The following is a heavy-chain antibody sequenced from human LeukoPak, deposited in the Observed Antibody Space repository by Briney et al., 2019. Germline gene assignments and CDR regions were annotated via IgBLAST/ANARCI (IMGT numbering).Heavy chain of an antibody. D-gene: IGHD1-1*01. CDR1: GFTVSDNF. CDR3: ARWNYP. Sequence: GGSLRLSCAASGFTVSDNFMSLVSQAPGKDLEWVSVIYSGGSTFYADSVKGRFSIFRDNSQNTVYLQMNNLEVGDTAVYYCARWNYPWGQGTLVTVSS. CDR2: IYSGGST. J-gene: IGHJ5*02. V-gene: IGHV3-53*01.